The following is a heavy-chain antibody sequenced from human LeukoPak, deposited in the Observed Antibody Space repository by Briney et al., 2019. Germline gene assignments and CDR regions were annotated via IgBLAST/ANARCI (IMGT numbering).Heavy chain of an antibody. CDR2: IIPIFGTA. J-gene: IGHJ6*03. Sequence: SVKVSCKASGGTFSSYAISWVRQAPGQGLEWMGGIIPIFGTANYAQKFQGRVTITADESTSTAYMELSSLRSEDTAVYYCARLNYLERRNYYYMDVWGKGTTVTVSS. CDR1: GGTFSSYA. V-gene: IGHV1-69*13. D-gene: IGHD1-1*01. CDR3: ARLNYLERRNYYYMDV.